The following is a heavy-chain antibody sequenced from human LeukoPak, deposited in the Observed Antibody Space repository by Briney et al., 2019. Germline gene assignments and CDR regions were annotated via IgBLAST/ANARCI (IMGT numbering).Heavy chain of an antibody. Sequence: SETLSLTCTVSAGSISSYYWSWIRQPAGKGLEWIGRIYNTGSTTYNPSLKSRVTMSVDTSKNQFSLKLTSVTAADTAVYYCARYSSVVKSFSFDSWGQGTLVTVSS. CDR3: ARYSSVVKSFSFDS. V-gene: IGHV4-4*07. D-gene: IGHD6-19*01. CDR2: IYNTGST. CDR1: AGSISSYY. J-gene: IGHJ5*01.